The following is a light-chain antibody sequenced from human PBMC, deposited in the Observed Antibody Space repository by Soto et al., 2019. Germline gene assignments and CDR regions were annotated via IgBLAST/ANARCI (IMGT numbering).Light chain of an antibody. J-gene: IGKJ1*01. CDR2: AAS. CDR1: QSISSY. V-gene: IGKV1-39*01. CDR3: QQGYSTPRT. Sequence: DSQMTQYPSSLSASVGDRVTITCRASQSISSYLNWYQQKPGKAPKLLIYAASSLQSGVPSRFSGSGSGTDFTLTISSLQPEDFATYYCQQGYSTPRTFGQGTKVDIK.